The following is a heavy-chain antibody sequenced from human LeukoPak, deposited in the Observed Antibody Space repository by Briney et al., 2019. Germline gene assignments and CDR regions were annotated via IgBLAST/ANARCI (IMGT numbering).Heavy chain of an antibody. CDR2: ISGSGGST. CDR1: GFTFSSYA. J-gene: IGHJ4*02. Sequence: GGSLRLSCAASGFTFSSYAMSWVRQAPGKGLEWVSAISGSGGSTYYADSVKGRFTISRDNSKTTLFLQMNSLRAEDTAVYYYARELVGYYFDYWGQGTLVTVSS. V-gene: IGHV3-23*01. CDR3: ARELVGYYFDY. D-gene: IGHD3-10*01.